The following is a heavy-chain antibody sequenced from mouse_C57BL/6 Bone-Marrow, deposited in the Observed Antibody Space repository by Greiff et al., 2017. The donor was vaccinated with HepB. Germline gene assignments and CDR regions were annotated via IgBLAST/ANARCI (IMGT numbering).Heavy chain of an antibody. Sequence: VQLQQSGAELVRPGASVKLSCTASGFNIKDDYMHWVKQRPEQGLEWIGWIDPENGDTEYASKFQGKATITADTSSNTAYLQLSSLTSEDTAVYYCTLYYSNSAWFAYWGQGTLVTVSA. CDR3: TLYYSNSAWFAY. J-gene: IGHJ3*01. D-gene: IGHD2-5*01. CDR1: GFNIKDDY. V-gene: IGHV14-4*01. CDR2: IDPENGDT.